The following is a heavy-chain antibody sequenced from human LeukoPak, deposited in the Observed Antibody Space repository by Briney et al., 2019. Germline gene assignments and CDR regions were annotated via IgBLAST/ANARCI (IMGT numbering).Heavy chain of an antibody. J-gene: IGHJ4*02. CDR2: ISSGGRT. CDR3: ARGTEMTRVSGYYSFDY. V-gene: IGHV4-4*07. Sequence: SETLSLTCTVSAGSISDYYWTWIRQPAGKGLEWIGRISSGGRTYYNPSLKSRVTISLDTSNNQFSLEVTSVTAADTAVYYCARGTEMTRVSGYYSFDYWGRGTLVTVSS. D-gene: IGHD5-12*01. CDR1: AGSISDYY.